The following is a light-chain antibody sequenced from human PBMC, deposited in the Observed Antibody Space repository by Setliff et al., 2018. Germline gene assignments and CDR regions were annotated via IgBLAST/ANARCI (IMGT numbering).Light chain of an antibody. CDR2: EVS. V-gene: IGLV2-8*01. Sequence: QSALTQPPSASGSPGQSVTISCTGTSSDVGGYNYVSWYQQHPGKVPKLMIYEVSKRPSGVPDRFSGSKSGNTASLTVSGLQAEDEADYYCSSYAGSTGNVFGTGTKVTVL. CDR1: SSDVGGYNY. CDR3: SSYAGSTGNV. J-gene: IGLJ1*01.